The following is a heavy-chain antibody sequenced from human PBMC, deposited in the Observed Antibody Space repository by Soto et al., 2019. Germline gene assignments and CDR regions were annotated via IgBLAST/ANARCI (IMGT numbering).Heavy chain of an antibody. Sequence: TSETLSLTCTVSGVYVSSGSYLWSWIRQPPGKGLEWIAYIDYSGSTNYNPSLKSRVTISIDTSKNQFSLKLSSVTAADTAVYHCARDRSFGSGSYSDSWGQGVLVTVSS. D-gene: IGHD3-10*01. CDR3: ARDRSFGSGSYSDS. V-gene: IGHV4-61*01. J-gene: IGHJ4*02. CDR2: IDYSGST. CDR1: GVYVSSGSYL.